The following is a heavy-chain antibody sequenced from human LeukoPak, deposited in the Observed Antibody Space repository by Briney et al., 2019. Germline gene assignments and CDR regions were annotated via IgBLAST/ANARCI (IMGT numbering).Heavy chain of an antibody. V-gene: IGHV3-23*01. CDR2: ISGSGGST. CDR1: GFTFSSYG. D-gene: IGHD6-13*01. Sequence: GGTLRLSCAASGFTFSSYGMSWVRQAPGKGLEWVSAISGSGGSTYYADSVKGRFTISRDNSKNTLYLQMNSLRAEDTAVYYCARVASSWQFDYWGQGTLVTVSS. J-gene: IGHJ4*02. CDR3: ARVASSWQFDY.